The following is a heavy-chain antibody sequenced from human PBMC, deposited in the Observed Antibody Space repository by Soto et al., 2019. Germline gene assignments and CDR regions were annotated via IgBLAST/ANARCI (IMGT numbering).Heavy chain of an antibody. D-gene: IGHD3-22*01. CDR1: GYSFTSYW. J-gene: IGHJ6*02. CDR2: IDPSDSYT. V-gene: IGHV5-10-1*01. CDR3: ARERTYYYDSSGYPPYGMDV. Sequence: GESLKISCKGSGYSFTSYWISGVRQMPGKGLEWMGRIDPSDSYTNYSPSFQGHVTISADKSISTAYLQWSSLKASDTAMYYCARERTYYYDSSGYPPYGMDVWGQGTTVTVSS.